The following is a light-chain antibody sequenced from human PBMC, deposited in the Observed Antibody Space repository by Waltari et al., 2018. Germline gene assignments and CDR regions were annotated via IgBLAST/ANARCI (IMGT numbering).Light chain of an antibody. V-gene: IGKV4-1*01. J-gene: IGKJ1*01. CDR3: QQYYSTLTWT. CDR2: WAS. CDR1: QSVLLSSNNKNY. Sequence: DIVVTQSPDSLAVPLGERATINCKSSQSVLLSSNNKNYVAWFQQKPGQPPKLLIYWASTRESGVPDRFSGSGSGTDFTLTISSLQAEDVAVYYCQQYYSTLTWTFGQGTKVEIK.